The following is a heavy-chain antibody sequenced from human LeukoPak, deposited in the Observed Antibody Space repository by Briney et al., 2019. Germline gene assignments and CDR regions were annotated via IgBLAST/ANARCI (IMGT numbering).Heavy chain of an antibody. CDR1: GYTFTSYG. CDR2: ISAYNGNT. Sequence: ASVKVSCKASGYTFTSYGISWVRQAPGQGLEWMGWISAYNGNTNYAQKLQGRVTITTDESTSTAYMELSSLRSEDTAVYYCARLNKGSSSWYWGYNWFDPWGQGTLVTVSS. D-gene: IGHD6-13*01. J-gene: IGHJ5*02. CDR3: ARLNKGSSSWYWGYNWFDP. V-gene: IGHV1-18*01.